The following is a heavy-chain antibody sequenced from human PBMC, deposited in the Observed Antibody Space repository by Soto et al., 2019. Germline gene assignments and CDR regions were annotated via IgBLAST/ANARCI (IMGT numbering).Heavy chain of an antibody. D-gene: IGHD2-2*01. CDR3: ARKTIVLLPAAKVVAFYI. V-gene: IGHV4-59*12. J-gene: IGHJ3*02. CDR2: IYYSGST. Sequence: ASENPSHPRTGSDGFLSRGEWSVCRPPPGKGKEWIGYIYYSGSTNYNPSLKSRVTISVDTSKNQFSLKLSSVTAADTAVYYCARKTIVLLPAAKVVAFYIWGQGTMVTVSS. CDR1: DGFLSRGE.